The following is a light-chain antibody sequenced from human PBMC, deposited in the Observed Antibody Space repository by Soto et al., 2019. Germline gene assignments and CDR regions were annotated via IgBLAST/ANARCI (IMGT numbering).Light chain of an antibody. CDR2: VAS. CDR3: QQSSSTPQT. CDR1: QIITSY. J-gene: IGKJ4*01. Sequence: DIQMTQSPSSLSASVGDRVTITCRASQIITSYLNWYQQKQGKAPKLLINVASTLQSGVPSRFSGSGSGTDFTLAISSLQPEDFATYYCQQSSSTPQTFGGGTKVDIK. V-gene: IGKV1-39*01.